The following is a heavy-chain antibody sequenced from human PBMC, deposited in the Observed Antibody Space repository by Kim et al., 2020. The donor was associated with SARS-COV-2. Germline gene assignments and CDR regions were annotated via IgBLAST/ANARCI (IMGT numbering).Heavy chain of an antibody. Sequence: SVQGRFTISRDNSKNTLYLQMNSLRAEDTAVYYCAKDHYYDSSGYFALFDYWGQGTLVTVSS. J-gene: IGHJ4*02. CDR3: AKDHYYDSSGYFALFDY. D-gene: IGHD3-22*01. V-gene: IGHV3-23*01.